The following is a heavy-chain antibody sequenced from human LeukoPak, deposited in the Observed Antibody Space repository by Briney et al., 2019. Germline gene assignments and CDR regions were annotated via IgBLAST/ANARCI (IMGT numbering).Heavy chain of an antibody. V-gene: IGHV3-23*01. J-gene: IGHJ4*02. CDR3: AKAPYCSSDVCRYFDY. CDR2: ISASGGGT. Sequence: GGSLRLSCAASGFTFSTYPMSWVRQAPGKGLEWVSAISASGGGTYYADSVKGRFTISRDNSRSTVFLQMSSLRAEDTAVYYCAKAPYCSSDVCRYFDYWGQGILVTVSS. D-gene: IGHD2-8*01. CDR1: GFTFSTYP.